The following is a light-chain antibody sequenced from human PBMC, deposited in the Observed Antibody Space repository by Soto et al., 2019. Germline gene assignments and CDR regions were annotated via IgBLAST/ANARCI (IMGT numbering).Light chain of an antibody. CDR3: SSFVGPYTYV. V-gene: IGLV2-11*01. CDR1: SSDVGGYDY. CDR2: DVS. Sequence: QSALTQPRSVSGSPGQSVTISCTGTSSDVGGYDYVSWYQHHPGKAPEVTIYDVSKRPSGVPDRFSGSKSGNTASLTISGLQADDEADYYCSSFVGPYTYVFGTGTKLTVL. J-gene: IGLJ1*01.